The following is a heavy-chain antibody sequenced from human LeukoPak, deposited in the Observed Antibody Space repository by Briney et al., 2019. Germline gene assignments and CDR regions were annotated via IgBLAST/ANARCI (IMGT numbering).Heavy chain of an antibody. Sequence: SQTLSLTCTVSGGSISSGSYYWSWIRQPAGKGLEWIGRIYTSGSTNYNPSLKSRVTISVDTSKNQFSLKLSSVTAADTAVYYCARVRLNYYGSGSHTRSWYFDLWGRGTLVTVSS. J-gene: IGHJ2*01. V-gene: IGHV4-61*02. CDR2: IYTSGST. CDR1: GGSISSGSYY. D-gene: IGHD3-10*01. CDR3: ARVRLNYYGSGSHTRSWYFDL.